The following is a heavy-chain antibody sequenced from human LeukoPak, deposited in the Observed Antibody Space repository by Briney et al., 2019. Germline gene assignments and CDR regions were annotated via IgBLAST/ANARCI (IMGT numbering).Heavy chain of an antibody. J-gene: IGHJ4*02. CDR2: IYMTGDT. V-gene: IGHV4-4*07. Sequence: PSETLSLTCTVSDGSISSSYWSWIRQPAGKGLEWIGRIYMTGDTNYNPSLRSRVTISVDTSKNQFSLKLSSVTAADTAVYYCARDSAWTGYFDYWGQGTLVTVSS. D-gene: IGHD3/OR15-3a*01. CDR3: ARDSAWTGYFDY. CDR1: DGSISSSY.